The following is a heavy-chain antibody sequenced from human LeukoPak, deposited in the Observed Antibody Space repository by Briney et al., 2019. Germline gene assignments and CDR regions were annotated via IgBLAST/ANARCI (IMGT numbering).Heavy chain of an antibody. CDR1: GGSISSGDYY. CDR3: ASGPGDYYDEDY. Sequence: PSETLSLTCTVSGGSISSGDYYWSWIRQPPGKGLEWIGYIYYSGSTYYNPSLKSRVTISVDTSKNQFSLKLSSVTAADTAVYYCASGPGDYYDEDYWGQGTLVTVSS. J-gene: IGHJ4*02. D-gene: IGHD3-22*01. V-gene: IGHV4-30-4*01. CDR2: IYYSGST.